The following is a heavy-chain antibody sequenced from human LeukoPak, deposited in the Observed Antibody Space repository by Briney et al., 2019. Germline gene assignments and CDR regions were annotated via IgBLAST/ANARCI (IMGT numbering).Heavy chain of an antibody. CDR1: GGSISSYY. Sequence: SETLSLTCTVSGGSISSYYWSWIRQPPGKGLEWIGYIYYSGSTNYNPSLKSRVTISVDTTKNQFSLKLSSVTAADTAVYYCASSPSDYGMDVWGQGTTVTVSS. J-gene: IGHJ6*02. V-gene: IGHV4-59*08. CDR2: IYYSGST. CDR3: ASSPSDYGMDV.